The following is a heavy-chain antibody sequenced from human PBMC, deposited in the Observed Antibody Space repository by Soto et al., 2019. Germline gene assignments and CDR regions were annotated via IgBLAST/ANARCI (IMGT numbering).Heavy chain of an antibody. V-gene: IGHV3-23*01. CDR3: ARHRNCDSTSCRPYFDY. CDR1: GFTFSSYA. Sequence: GGSLRLSCAASGFTFSSYAISWVRQAPGKGLEWVSFISGSGGSTDNAHSVRGRFTISRDNSKNTLYLQMNSLRAEDTAVYFCARHRNCDSTSCRPYFDYWGQGTLVTVSS. D-gene: IGHD2-2*01. J-gene: IGHJ4*02. CDR2: ISGSGGST.